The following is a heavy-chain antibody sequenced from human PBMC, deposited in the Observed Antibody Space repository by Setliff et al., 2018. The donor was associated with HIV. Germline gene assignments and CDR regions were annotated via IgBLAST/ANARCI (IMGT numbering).Heavy chain of an antibody. J-gene: IGHJ3*02. Sequence: SETLSLTCTVSGYSISSAYYWGWIRQPPGKGLAWIVCIYHSGSTSYNPSLKSRVTISADTAKKQFSLKLTSETGADTAVYYCARPLTPTYNFGGDAFSIWGQGTMVTVSS. CDR3: ARPLTPTYNFGGDAFSI. D-gene: IGHD3-16*01. V-gene: IGHV4-38-2*02. CDR1: GYSISSAYY. CDR2: IYHSGST.